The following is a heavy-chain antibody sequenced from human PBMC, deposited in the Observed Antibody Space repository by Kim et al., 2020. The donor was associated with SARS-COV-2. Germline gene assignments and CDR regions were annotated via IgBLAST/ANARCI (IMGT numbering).Heavy chain of an antibody. V-gene: IGHV1-2*04. CDR1: GYTFTGYY. J-gene: IGHJ6*02. D-gene: IGHD4-17*01. Sequence: ASVKVSCKASGYTFTGYYMHWVRQAPGQGLEWMGWINPNSGGTNYAQKFQGWVTMTRDTSISTAYMELSRLRSDDTAVYYCATDSTTDYYYGMDVWGQGTTVTVSS. CDR2: INPNSGGT. CDR3: ATDSTTDYYYGMDV.